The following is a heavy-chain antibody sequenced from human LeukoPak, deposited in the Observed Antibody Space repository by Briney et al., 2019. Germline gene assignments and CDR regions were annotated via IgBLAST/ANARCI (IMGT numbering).Heavy chain of an antibody. CDR3: ASIDQVDY. V-gene: IGHV4-39*01. CDR2: IYYSGST. Sequence: SETLSLTCTVSGGSISSSIYYWGWIRQPPGKGLEWIGSIYYSGSTYYNPSLKSRVTISVDTSKNQFSLKLSSVTAADTAVYYCASIDQVDYWGQGTLVTVSS. D-gene: IGHD2-2*01. J-gene: IGHJ4*02. CDR1: GGSISSSIYY.